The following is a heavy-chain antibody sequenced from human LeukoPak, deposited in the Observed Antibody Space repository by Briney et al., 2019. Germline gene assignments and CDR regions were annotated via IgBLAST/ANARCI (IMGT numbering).Heavy chain of an antibody. V-gene: IGHV1-46*01. J-gene: IGHJ4*02. Sequence: ASVTVSCKASGYTFTSFYMQWVRQAPGQGLEWMGIINPSVGSTSYAEKFQGRVTMTRDMSTSTVYMELSSLRSEDTAVYYCARVVVPAAHGDYWGQGTLVTVSS. CDR3: ARVVVPAAHGDY. CDR1: GYTFTSFY. CDR2: INPSVGST. D-gene: IGHD2-2*01.